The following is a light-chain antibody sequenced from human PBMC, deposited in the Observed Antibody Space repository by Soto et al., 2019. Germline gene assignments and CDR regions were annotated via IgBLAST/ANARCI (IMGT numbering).Light chain of an antibody. J-gene: IGKJ2*01. CDR3: QHYGSSSPDT. CDR2: GTS. CDR1: QSVSSKY. V-gene: IGKV3-20*01. Sequence: EIVLTQSPGTLSLSLGERATLSCRASQSVSSKYVAWYQQKPGQAPSLLIYGTSNRAADVPDRFSATGSGTDFSLTNSSLQPEDFAVDYCQHYGSSSPDTFCQGTKLEIK.